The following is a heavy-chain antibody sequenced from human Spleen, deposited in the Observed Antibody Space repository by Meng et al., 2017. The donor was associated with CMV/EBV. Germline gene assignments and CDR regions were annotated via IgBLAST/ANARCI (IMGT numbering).Heavy chain of an antibody. CDR3: AREFLHSGGYYAFDY. J-gene: IGHJ4*02. D-gene: IGHD3-22*01. CDR2: MNSSAGST. CDR1: GYTFNSYY. Sequence: SGYTFNSYYIHWVRQAPGQGLEWMGIMNSSAGSTRTAQKFQGRVTISLDTANKQVSLRLTSVTAADTAVYYCAREFLHSGGYYAFDYWGQGALVTVSS. V-gene: IGHV1-46*02.